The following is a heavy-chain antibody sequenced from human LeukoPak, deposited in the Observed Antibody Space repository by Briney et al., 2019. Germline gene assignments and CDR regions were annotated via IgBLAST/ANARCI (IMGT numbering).Heavy chain of an antibody. V-gene: IGHV4-59*08. CDR3: AKLRGGAYHFDY. D-gene: IGHD3-16*01. Sequence: SETLSLTCAVSGGSISPNYWSWIRQPPGKGLEWIGYIHYSGSTNYNPSLQSRVTISVDTSKNQFSLRLSSVTAADTAVYYCAKLRGGAYHFDYWGQGTLVTVSS. J-gene: IGHJ4*02. CDR1: GGSISPNY. CDR2: IHYSGST.